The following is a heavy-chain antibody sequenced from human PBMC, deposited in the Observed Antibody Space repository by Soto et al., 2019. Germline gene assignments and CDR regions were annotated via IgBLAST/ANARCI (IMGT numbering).Heavy chain of an antibody. D-gene: IGHD6-6*01. J-gene: IGHJ4*02. CDR2: ISSSGGST. V-gene: IGHV3-23*01. Sequence: GGTLRHSCAASGLTFSSYAKRWVRQAPGKGMEWVSAISSSGGSTYYADSLKCRFTISRDNSKNTLYLQMNSLRAEDTAVYYCAKSIIAALFNYWGQGTLVTVSS. CDR1: GLTFSSYA. CDR3: AKSIIAALFNY.